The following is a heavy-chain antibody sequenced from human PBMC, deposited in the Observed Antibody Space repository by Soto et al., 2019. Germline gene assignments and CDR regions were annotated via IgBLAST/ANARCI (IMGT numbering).Heavy chain of an antibody. CDR3: AKDLFITMVRGVIITPYYYGMDV. CDR2: ISGSGGST. Sequence: GGSLRLSCAASGFTFSSYAMSWVRQAPGKGLEWVSAISGSGGSTYYADSVKGRFTISRDNSKNTLYLQMNSLRAEDTAVYYCAKDLFITMVRGVIITPYYYGMDVWGQGTTVTVSS. D-gene: IGHD3-10*01. J-gene: IGHJ6*02. CDR1: GFTFSSYA. V-gene: IGHV3-23*01.